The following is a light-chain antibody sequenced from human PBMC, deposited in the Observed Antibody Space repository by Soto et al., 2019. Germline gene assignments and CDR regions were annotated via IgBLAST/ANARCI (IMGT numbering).Light chain of an antibody. CDR1: QSVSSSY. J-gene: IGKJ1*01. V-gene: IGKV3-20*01. Sequence: EIVLTQSPGTLSLSPGERATLSCRASQSVSSSYLGWYQQKPGQAPRLLIYGASSRATCIPDRFSGSGSGTVFTLTISRLEPEDFAVYYCQQYGSSPWTFGQGTKVDIK. CDR3: QQYGSSPWT. CDR2: GAS.